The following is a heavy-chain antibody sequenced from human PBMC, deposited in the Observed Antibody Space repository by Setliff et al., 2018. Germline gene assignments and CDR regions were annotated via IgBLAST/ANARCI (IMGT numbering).Heavy chain of an antibody. D-gene: IGHD3-22*01. CDR1: GGSISGHY. CDR2: IYYNGSP. J-gene: IGHJ4*02. CDR3: TVYNIGSSKDHY. Sequence: PSETLSLTCTVSGGSISGHYWSWIRQPPGKGLEWIGSIYYNGSPNYNPSLKSRVTISVDTSKNQFSLKLSSVTAADTALYYCTVYNIGSSKDHYWGQGTPVTVSS. V-gene: IGHV4-59*03.